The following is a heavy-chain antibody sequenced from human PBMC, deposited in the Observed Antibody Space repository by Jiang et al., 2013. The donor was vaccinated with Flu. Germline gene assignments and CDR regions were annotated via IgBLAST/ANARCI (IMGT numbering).Heavy chain of an antibody. D-gene: IGHD1-26*01. Sequence: LLKPSETLSLTCAVYGGSFSGYYWSWIRQPPGKGLEWIGEINHSGSTNYNPSLKSRVTISVDTSKNQFSLKLSSVTAADTAVYYCARGGLGSYIGLVDYWGQGTLVTVSS. V-gene: IGHV4-34*01. CDR3: ARGGLGSYIGLVDY. CDR1: GGSFSGYY. J-gene: IGHJ4*02. CDR2: INHSGST.